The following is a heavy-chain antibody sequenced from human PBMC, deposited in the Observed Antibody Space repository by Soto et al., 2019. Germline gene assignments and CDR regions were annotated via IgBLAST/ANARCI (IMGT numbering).Heavy chain of an antibody. CDR3: AKRGLGYCSTTSCRGQWFDP. Sequence: EVQLLESGGGLVQPGGSLRLSCAASGFTFSNYAMSWVRQAPGKGLEWVSAISGSGDSTYYADSVKGRFTISRDNSKNTLYLQMNSQRAEDTDVYYCAKRGLGYCSTTSCRGQWFDPCGQGTLITVSS. V-gene: IGHV3-23*01. CDR1: GFTFSNYA. D-gene: IGHD2-2*01. CDR2: ISGSGDST. J-gene: IGHJ5*02.